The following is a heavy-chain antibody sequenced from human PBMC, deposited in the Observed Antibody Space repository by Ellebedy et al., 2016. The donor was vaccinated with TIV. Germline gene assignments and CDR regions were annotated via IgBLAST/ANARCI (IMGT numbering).Heavy chain of an antibody. Sequence: AASVKVSCKASGYTFTSYDINWVRQATGQGIAWRGWMNPNSGKTGYAQKFKGRVTITRNTSISTAYMELSSLRSEDTAVYYCARGPRGYFDWLFPQNWYFDLWGRGTLVTVSS. V-gene: IGHV1-8*03. J-gene: IGHJ2*01. CDR2: MNPNSGKT. D-gene: IGHD3-9*01. CDR1: GYTFTSYD. CDR3: ARGPRGYFDWLFPQNWYFDL.